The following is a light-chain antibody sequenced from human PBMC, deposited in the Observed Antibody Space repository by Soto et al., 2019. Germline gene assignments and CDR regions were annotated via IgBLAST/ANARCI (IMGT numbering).Light chain of an antibody. CDR3: QSYDSSTVV. V-gene: IGLV6-57*04. J-gene: IGLJ2*01. CDR1: SGSIASNY. Sequence: NFMLTQPHSVSESPGKTVTISCTRSSGSIASNYVQWYQQRPGSVPTTVIYEGNQRPSGVPDRFSGSTDGSSNSASLTISGLQTEHEADYYCQSYDSSTVVFGGGTKVTVL. CDR2: EGN.